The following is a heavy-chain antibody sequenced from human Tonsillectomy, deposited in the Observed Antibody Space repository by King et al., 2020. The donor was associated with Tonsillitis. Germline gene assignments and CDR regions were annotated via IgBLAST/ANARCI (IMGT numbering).Heavy chain of an antibody. Sequence: MQLQESGPGLVKPSETMSLTCTVSGGSISSYYWSWIRQPPGKGLEWIGYIYYSGSTNYNPSLKSRVTISVDTSKNQFSLKLSSVTAADTAVYYCASSKMTYSTSDAFDIWGQGTMVTVSS. CDR2: IYYSGST. CDR1: GGSISSYY. J-gene: IGHJ3*02. V-gene: IGHV4-59*01. D-gene: IGHD2-21*01. CDR3: ASSKMTYSTSDAFDI.